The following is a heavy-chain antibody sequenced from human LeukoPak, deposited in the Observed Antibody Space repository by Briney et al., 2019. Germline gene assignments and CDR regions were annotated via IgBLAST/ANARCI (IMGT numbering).Heavy chain of an antibody. D-gene: IGHD5-18*01. CDR1: GFTFSGSA. Sequence: GGSLRLSCAASGFTFSGSAMHWVRQASGKGLEWVGRIRSKADSYATAYAASVKGRFTISRDDSKNTAYLQMNSLKTEDTAVYYCTRHNQGYGYGYWGQGTLVTVSS. V-gene: IGHV3-73*01. CDR3: TRHNQGYGYGY. J-gene: IGHJ4*02. CDR2: IRSKADSYAT.